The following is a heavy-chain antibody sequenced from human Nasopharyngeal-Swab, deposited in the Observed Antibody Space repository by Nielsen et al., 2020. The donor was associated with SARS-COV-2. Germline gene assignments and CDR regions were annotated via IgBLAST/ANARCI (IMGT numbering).Heavy chain of an antibody. CDR3: AKVGGGVGY. V-gene: IGHV3-23*01. D-gene: IGHD3-16*01. Sequence: GESLKISCAASGFTFRSHAMSWVRQAPGKGLEWVSGISFGGVSTYYADSAKGRFTISRDNSKNTLFLQMNSLRAEDTALYYCAKVGGGVGYWGQGTLVTVSS. J-gene: IGHJ4*02. CDR1: GFTFRSHA. CDR2: ISFGGVST.